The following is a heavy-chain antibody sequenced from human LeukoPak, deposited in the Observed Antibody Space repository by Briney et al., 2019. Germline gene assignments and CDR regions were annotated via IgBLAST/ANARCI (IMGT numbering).Heavy chain of an antibody. V-gene: IGHV4-30-2*01. CDR2: IYHSGST. J-gene: IGHJ2*01. Sequence: SETLSLTYTVSGGSISSGGYYWSWIRQPPGKGLEWIGYIYHSGSTYYNPSLKSRVTISVDRSKNQFSLKLSSVTAADTAVYYCARGSLEQLAGVPWYFDLWGRGTLVTVSS. CDR3: ARGSLEQLAGVPWYFDL. D-gene: IGHD6-6*01. CDR1: GGSISSGGYY.